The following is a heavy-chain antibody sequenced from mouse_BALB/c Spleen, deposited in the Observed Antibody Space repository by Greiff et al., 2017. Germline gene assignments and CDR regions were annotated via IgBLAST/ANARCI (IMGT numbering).Heavy chain of an antibody. CDR3: SREGKDGNYVYDY. CDR1: GYSITSGYS. J-gene: IGHJ2*01. V-gene: IGHV3-1*02. Sequence: VQLKESGPDLVKPSQSLSLTCTVTGYSITSGYSWHWLRQFPGNKLEWVGYINYSGSTNYNPSLKSRISITRDTSKNQFFLQLNSVTTEDTATYYCSREGKDGNYVYDYWGQGTTLTVSS. CDR2: INYSGST. D-gene: IGHD2-1*01.